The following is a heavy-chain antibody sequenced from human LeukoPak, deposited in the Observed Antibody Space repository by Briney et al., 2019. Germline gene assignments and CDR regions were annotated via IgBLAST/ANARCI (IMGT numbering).Heavy chain of an antibody. J-gene: IGHJ4*02. CDR2: IYYSGST. CDR1: GGSISSYY. Sequence: SETLSLTCTVSGGSISSYYWSWIRPPPGKGLEWIGYIYYSGSTNYNPSLKSRVTISVDTSKNQFSLKLSSVTAADTAVYYCARGHLDILTGYYSEYYFDYWGQGTLVTVSS. V-gene: IGHV4-59*01. CDR3: ARGHLDILTGYYSEYYFDY. D-gene: IGHD3-9*01.